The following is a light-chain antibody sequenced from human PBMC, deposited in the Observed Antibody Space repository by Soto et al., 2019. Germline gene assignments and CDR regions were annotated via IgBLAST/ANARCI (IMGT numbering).Light chain of an antibody. CDR3: SSYTSSTTLYV. Sequence: QCVLTQPASVSGAPGQAITISCTGTSSDVGGYNYVSWYQQHPGKAPKLMIYDVSSRPSGVSNRFSGSKSGNTASLTISGLQAEDEADYYCSSYTSSTTLYVFGTGTKVTVL. V-gene: IGLV2-14*01. J-gene: IGLJ1*01. CDR2: DVS. CDR1: SSDVGGYNY.